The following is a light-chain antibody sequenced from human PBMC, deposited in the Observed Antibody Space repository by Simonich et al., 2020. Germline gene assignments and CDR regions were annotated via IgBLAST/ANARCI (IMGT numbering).Light chain of an antibody. J-gene: IGKJ4*01. V-gene: IGKV1-5*03. Sequence: DIQMTQSPSTLSASVGDRVTITCRASQSISSWLAWYQQKPGKAPKLLIYKASSLESGVPARFSGSGSGTEFTLTISSLQPDDFATYYCQQYNSYSLTFGGGTKVEIK. CDR1: QSISSW. CDR3: QQYNSYSLT. CDR2: KAS.